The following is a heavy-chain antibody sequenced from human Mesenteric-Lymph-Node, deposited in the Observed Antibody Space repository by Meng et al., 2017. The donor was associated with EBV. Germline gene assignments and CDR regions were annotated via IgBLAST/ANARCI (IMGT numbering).Heavy chain of an antibody. J-gene: IGHJ4*02. CDR2: INHSGTT. CDR1: GESFSGYY. V-gene: IGHV4-34*01. CDR3: ARLGNGH. Sequence: QVKQWGSGMLQPSVTLSLTCAGYGESFSGYYWSWIRQPPGKGLEWIGEINHSGTTNYNPSLESRVTISVDTSKNQLSLKLTSLTAADTAVYYCARLGNGHWGQGTLVTVSS.